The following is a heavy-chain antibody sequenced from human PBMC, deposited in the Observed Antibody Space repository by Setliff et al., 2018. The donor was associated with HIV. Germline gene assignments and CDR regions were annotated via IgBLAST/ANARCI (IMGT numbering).Heavy chain of an antibody. Sequence: SETLSLTCTVSGYSISSGYYWGWIRQPPGKGLEWIGSIYHSGITYYNSSLKSRVTISVDTSKNQFSLILRSVTAADTAMYYCARSSGYNGKGFDYWGPGTLVTVSS. D-gene: IGHD1-1*01. CDR2: IYHSGIT. CDR3: ARSSGYNGKGFDY. V-gene: IGHV4-38-2*02. CDR1: GYSISSGYY. J-gene: IGHJ4*02.